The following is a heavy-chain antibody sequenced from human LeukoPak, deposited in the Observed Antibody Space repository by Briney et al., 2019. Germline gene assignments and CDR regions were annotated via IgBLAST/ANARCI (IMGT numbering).Heavy chain of an antibody. CDR1: GGSISSYY. J-gene: IGHJ6*02. CDR2: IYYSGST. CDR3: ARHPLGLGDYYYYGMDV. D-gene: IGHD7-27*01. Sequence: PSETLSLTCTVSGGSISSYYWSWIRQPPGKGLEWIGYIYYSGSTNYNPSLKSRVTISVDTSKNQFSLKLSSVTAADTAVYYCARHPLGLGDYYYYGMDVWGQGTTVTVSS. V-gene: IGHV4-59*08.